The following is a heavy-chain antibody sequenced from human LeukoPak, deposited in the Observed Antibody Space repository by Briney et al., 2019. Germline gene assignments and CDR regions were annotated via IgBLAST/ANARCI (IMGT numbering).Heavy chain of an antibody. D-gene: IGHD6-19*01. CDR3: ARGGSGWWGGFDY. J-gene: IGHJ4*02. CDR1: GGSISSYY. Sequence: SETLSLTCTVSGGSISSYYWSWIRQPPGKGLEWIGYIYYSGSTNYNPSRKSRVTISVDTSKNQFSLKLSSVTAADTAVYYCARGGSGWWGGFDYWGQGTRVTVSS. CDR2: IYYSGST. V-gene: IGHV4-59*01.